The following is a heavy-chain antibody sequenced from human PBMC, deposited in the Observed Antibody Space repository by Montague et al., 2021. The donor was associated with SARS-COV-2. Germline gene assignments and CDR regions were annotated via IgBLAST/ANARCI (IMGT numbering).Heavy chain of an antibody. CDR2: IKHSGSN. CDR1: CRSFSGYY. J-gene: IGHJ4*02. D-gene: IGHD3-22*01. CDR3: ARGTKRVFTYDYDSSGYASDY. V-gene: IGHV4-34*01. Sequence: SETLSLTCTVECRSFSGYYGRWGRQHAGKGLEWVGEIKHSGSNKYNPSLKSRVTISVDTSKNQFSLKLSSVTVTDTAVYYCARGTKRVFTYDYDSSGYASDYWGQGTLVTVSS.